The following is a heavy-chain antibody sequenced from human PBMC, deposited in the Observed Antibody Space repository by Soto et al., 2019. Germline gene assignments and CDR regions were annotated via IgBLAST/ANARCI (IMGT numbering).Heavy chain of an antibody. V-gene: IGHV1-18*01. Sequence: QVQLVQSGAEVKKPGASVKVSCKASGYTFTSYGMTWVRQAPGQGLEWMGWISPYNGNTDYAQKLQGRVTMTTDTSTSKAYMELRSLRYDDTAVYYCAREWDFYASRTYSNWFDPWGQGTLVTVSS. D-gene: IGHD3-10*01. CDR1: GYTFTSYG. CDR3: AREWDFYASRTYSNWFDP. CDR2: ISPYNGNT. J-gene: IGHJ5*02.